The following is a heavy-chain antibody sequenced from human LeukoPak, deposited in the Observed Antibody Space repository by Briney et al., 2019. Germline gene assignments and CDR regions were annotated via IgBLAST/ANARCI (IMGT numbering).Heavy chain of an antibody. V-gene: IGHV5-51*01. Sequence: GESLKISGKGSGYSFTSYWIGWVRQMPGKGLEWMGIIYPGDSDTRYSPSFQGQVTISADKSISTAYLQWSSLKASDTAMYYCARAQMATIPYLDYWGQGTLVTVSS. CDR3: ARAQMATIPYLDY. CDR2: IYPGDSDT. J-gene: IGHJ4*02. D-gene: IGHD5-24*01. CDR1: GYSFTSYW.